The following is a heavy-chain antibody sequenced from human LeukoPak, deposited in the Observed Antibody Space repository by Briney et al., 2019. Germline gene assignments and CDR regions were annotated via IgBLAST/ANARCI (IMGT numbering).Heavy chain of an antibody. J-gene: IGHJ1*01. CDR3: ARGNLRFLEWLLFAEYFQH. D-gene: IGHD3-3*01. Sequence: GGSLRLSCAASGFTFSSYAMHWVRQAPGKGLEWVAVISYDGSNKYYADSVKGRFTISRDNSKNTLYLQMNSLRAEDTAVYYCARGNLRFLEWLLFAEYFQHWGQGTLVTVSS. CDR1: GFTFSSYA. V-gene: IGHV3-30*04. CDR2: ISYDGSNK.